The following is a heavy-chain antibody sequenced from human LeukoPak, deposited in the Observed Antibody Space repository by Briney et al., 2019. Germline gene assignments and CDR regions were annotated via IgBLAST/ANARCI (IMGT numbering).Heavy chain of an antibody. CDR1: GKSVTTGYY. Sequence: PSETLSLTCDVSGKSVTTGYYWAWIRQPPGKALEWIGIIYHRVSGHYQPSLKSRVSMAVDTSNNQFSLSLSSVTAADTAVYYCARHPSLWFAEAVSTLFDSWGQGTLVTVS. J-gene: IGHJ4*02. CDR3: ARHPSLWFAEAVSTLFDS. D-gene: IGHD3-10*01. V-gene: IGHV4-38-2*01. CDR2: IYHRVSG.